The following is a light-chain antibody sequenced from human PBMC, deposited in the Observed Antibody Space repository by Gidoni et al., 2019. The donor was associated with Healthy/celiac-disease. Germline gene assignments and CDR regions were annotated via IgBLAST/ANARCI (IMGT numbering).Light chain of an antibody. V-gene: IGKV4-1*01. CDR3: QQYYSTPPR. J-gene: IGKJ4*01. CDR1: QSVLYSSNNKNY. CDR2: WAS. Sequence: DIVMTQSPDSLAVSLGERATINCKSSQSVLYSSNNKNYLAWYQQKPGQPPKLLIYWASTRESGVPDRFSGSGSGTDFTLTISSLQAEDVAVYYCQQYYSTPPRFXGXTKVEIK.